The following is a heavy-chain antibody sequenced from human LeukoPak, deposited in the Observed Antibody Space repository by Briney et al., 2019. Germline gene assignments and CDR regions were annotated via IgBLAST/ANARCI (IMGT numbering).Heavy chain of an antibody. Sequence: PGGSLRLSCAASGFTFSSYEMNWVRQAPGKGLEWVSYISSSGSTIYYADSVKGRFTISRDNAKNSLYLQMNSLRAEDTAVYYCARDQGYCSGGSCYSPLAQVDYYGMTSGAKGLRSPSPQ. CDR2: ISSSGSTI. CDR3: ARDQGYCSGGSCYSPLAQVDYYGMTS. J-gene: IGHJ6*04. V-gene: IGHV3-48*03. CDR1: GFTFSSYE. D-gene: IGHD2-15*01.